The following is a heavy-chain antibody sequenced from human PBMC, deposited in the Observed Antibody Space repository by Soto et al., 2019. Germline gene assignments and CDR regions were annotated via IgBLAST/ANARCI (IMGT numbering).Heavy chain of an antibody. D-gene: IGHD1-1*01. Sequence: GGSLRLSCAAFGLTVSGKKYVAWVRQAPGKGLEWVSALYDVDGSFYADSVKGRFTTSSDSSKTTVYLQMNGPRPDDTAVYYCATWHEREHAYDVWGQGTTVTVSS. CDR2: LYDVDGS. J-gene: IGHJ3*01. CDR3: ATWHEREHAYDV. V-gene: IGHV3-53*01. CDR1: GLTVSGKKY.